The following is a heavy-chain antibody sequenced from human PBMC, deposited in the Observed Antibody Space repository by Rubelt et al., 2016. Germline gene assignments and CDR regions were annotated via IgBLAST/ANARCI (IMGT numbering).Heavy chain of an antibody. CDR2: IYYSGST. CDR3: ARDSDFWID. Sequence: QVQLQESGPGLVKPSETLSLTCTVSGYSISSGYYWGWIRQPPGKGLEWIGSIYYSGSTYYNPSLKSRVTISVDTSKNQFSLKLSSVTAADTAVYYCARDSDFWIDWGQGTLVTVSS. J-gene: IGHJ4*02. CDR1: GYSISSGYY. V-gene: IGHV4-38-2*02. D-gene: IGHD3-3*01.